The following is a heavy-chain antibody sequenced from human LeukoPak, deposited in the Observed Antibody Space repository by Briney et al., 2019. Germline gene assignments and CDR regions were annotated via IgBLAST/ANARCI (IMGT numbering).Heavy chain of an antibody. V-gene: IGHV1-69*06. CDR2: IIPIFGTA. J-gene: IGHJ3*02. CDR3: ARDLVVPAATQENAFDI. CDR1: GGTFSSYA. Sequence: SVKVSCKASGGTFSSYAISWVRQAPGQGLEWMGGIIPIFGTANYAQKFQGRVTITADKSTSTAYMELSSLRSEDTAVYYCARDLVVPAATQENAFDIWGQGTMVTVSS. D-gene: IGHD2-2*01.